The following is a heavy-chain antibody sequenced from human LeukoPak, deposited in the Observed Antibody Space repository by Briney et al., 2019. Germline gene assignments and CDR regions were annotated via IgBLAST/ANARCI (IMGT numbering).Heavy chain of an antibody. Sequence: PGGSLRLSCAASGFTFSSCSMNWVRQAPGKGLEWVANIKQDGSGKYYVDSVKGRFTISRDNAKNSLYLQMNSLRAEDTAVYYCATLISGWSLYWGQGTLVTVSS. V-gene: IGHV3-7*01. CDR2: IKQDGSGK. J-gene: IGHJ4*02. CDR1: GFTFSSCS. D-gene: IGHD6-19*01. CDR3: ATLISGWSLY.